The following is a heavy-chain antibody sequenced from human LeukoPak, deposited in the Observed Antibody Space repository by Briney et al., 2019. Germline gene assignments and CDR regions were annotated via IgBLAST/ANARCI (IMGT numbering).Heavy chain of an antibody. D-gene: IGHD1-26*01. CDR1: GYTFTSYA. J-gene: IGHJ4*02. V-gene: IGHV1-18*01. Sequence: GASVKVSCKASGYTFTSYAMNWVRQAPGQGLEWMGWISGSNGNTNYAQKFQGRLSMTADTSTSTAYMELRSLRSDDTAVYYCARSGRGTYYYFDLWGQGTLVTVSS. CDR2: ISGSNGNT. CDR3: ARSGRGTYYYFDL.